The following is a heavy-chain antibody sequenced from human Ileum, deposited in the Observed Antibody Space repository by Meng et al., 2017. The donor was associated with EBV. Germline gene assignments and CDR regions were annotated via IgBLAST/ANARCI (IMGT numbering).Heavy chain of an antibody. CDR2: ICYTDYT. J-gene: IGHJ4*02. D-gene: IGHD4-17*01. CDR1: GGSISSSNYC. Sequence: QLLLQDSGPGLVKPSETLSLTCRVSGGSISSSNYCWGWIRQPPGKGLEWIQSICYTDYTYYNPSLKSRVTISADKSKNQFSLRLNSLTAADTAVYYCAMGPDYAKTRYWGQGTLVTVSS. V-gene: IGHV4-39*01. CDR3: AMGPDYAKTRY.